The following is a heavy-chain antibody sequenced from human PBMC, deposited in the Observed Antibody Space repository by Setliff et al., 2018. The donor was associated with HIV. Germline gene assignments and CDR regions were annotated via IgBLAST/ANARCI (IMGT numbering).Heavy chain of an antibody. D-gene: IGHD3-22*01. CDR2: INPYNGAT. CDR3: ASLFHDTSAPWLYYFDY. CDR1: GYTFFEYY. V-gene: IGHV1-2*02. J-gene: IGHJ4*02. Sequence: ASVKVSCKASGYTFFEYYMFWLRQAPGQGLEWMGWINPYNGATKSAHKFQGRVTVTRDTSITTTYMELTRLTSDDTALYYCASLFHDTSAPWLYYFDYWGQGTLVTVSS.